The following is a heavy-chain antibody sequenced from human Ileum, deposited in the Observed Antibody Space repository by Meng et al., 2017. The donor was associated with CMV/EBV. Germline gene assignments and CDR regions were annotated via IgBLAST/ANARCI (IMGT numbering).Heavy chain of an antibody. Sequence: KISCKASGYTFTHFAIHWVRQAPGQRLEWMGWIYTDGGDTKFSQKFQGRVSFTRDTPATTAYMELTSLRSEDTAVYYCARGVISYHDSWGQGTLVTVSS. V-gene: IGHV1-3*04. J-gene: IGHJ5*02. CDR3: ARGVISYHDS. CDR2: IYTDGGDT. D-gene: IGHD3-16*01. CDR1: GYTFTHFA.